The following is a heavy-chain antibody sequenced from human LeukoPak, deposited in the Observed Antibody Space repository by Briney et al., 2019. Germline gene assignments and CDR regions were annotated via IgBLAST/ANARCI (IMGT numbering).Heavy chain of an antibody. Sequence: ASVKVSCKASGYTFTGYYMHWVRQAPGQGLEWRGWINPNSGGTNYAQKFQGRVTMTRDTSISTAYMELSRLRSDDTAVYYCARVSSSRAVLRYFDWLPHFDYWGQGTLVTVSS. D-gene: IGHD3-9*01. V-gene: IGHV1-2*02. J-gene: IGHJ4*02. CDR2: INPNSGGT. CDR3: ARVSSSRAVLRYFDWLPHFDY. CDR1: GYTFTGYY.